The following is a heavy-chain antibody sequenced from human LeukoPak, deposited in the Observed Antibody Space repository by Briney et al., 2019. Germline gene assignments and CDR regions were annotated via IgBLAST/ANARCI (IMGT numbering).Heavy chain of an antibody. V-gene: IGHV3-66*01. CDR1: GFTFSSYE. D-gene: IGHD6-13*01. CDR3: ARGGPAAGGFDY. CDR2: IYSGGST. Sequence: QTGGSLRLSCAASGFTFSSYEMNWVRQAPGKGLEWVSVIYSGGSTYYADSVKGRFTISRDNSKNTLYLQMNSLRAEDTAVYYCARGGPAAGGFDYWGQGTLVTVSS. J-gene: IGHJ4*02.